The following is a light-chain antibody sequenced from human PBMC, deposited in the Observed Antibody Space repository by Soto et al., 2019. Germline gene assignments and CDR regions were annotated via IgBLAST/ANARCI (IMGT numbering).Light chain of an antibody. V-gene: IGLV1-40*01. Sequence: QAVVTQPPSVSGAPGQRVTISCTGSSSNIGAGYDVHWYQHLPGTAPKLLIYGNSNRPSGVPDRFSGSKSGPSASLAITGLHAEDEADYYCQSYGSSLSDHWVFGGGTKLTVL. J-gene: IGLJ3*02. CDR2: GNS. CDR1: SSNIGAGYD. CDR3: QSYGSSLSDHWV.